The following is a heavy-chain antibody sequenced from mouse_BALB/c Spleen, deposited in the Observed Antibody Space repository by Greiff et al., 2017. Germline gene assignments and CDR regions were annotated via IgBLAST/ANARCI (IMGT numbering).Heavy chain of an antibody. CDR1: GYTFTSYT. Sequence: VQLQQSGAELARPGASVKMSCKASGYTFTSYTMHWVKQRPGQGLEWIGYINPSSGYTNYNQKFKDKATLTADKSSSTAYMQLSSLTSVDSAVYFCARSSDSSGYVGYWGQGTTLTVSS. CDR2: INPSSGYT. D-gene: IGHD3-2*01. J-gene: IGHJ2*01. CDR3: ARSSDSSGYVGY. V-gene: IGHV1-4*01.